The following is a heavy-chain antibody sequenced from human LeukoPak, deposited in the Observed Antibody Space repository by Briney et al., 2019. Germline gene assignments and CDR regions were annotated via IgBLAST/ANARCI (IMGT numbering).Heavy chain of an antibody. D-gene: IGHD3-10*01. J-gene: IGHJ4*02. V-gene: IGHV4-59*01. CDR2: IYYSGST. Sequence: KPSETLSLTCTVSGASISSYYWSWIRQPPGKGLEWIGYIYYSGSTNYNPSLKSRVTISVDTSKNQFSLKLSSVTAADTAVYYCARGRVPAGDYWGQGTLVTVSS. CDR1: GASISSYY. CDR3: ARGRVPAGDY.